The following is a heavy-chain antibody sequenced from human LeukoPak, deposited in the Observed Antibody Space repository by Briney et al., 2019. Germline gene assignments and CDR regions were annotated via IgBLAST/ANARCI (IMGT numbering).Heavy chain of an antibody. J-gene: IGHJ6*02. CDR2: IYNSGSI. D-gene: IGHD2-8*02. V-gene: IGHV4-59*08. Sequence: SETLSLTCTVSGGSISSYYWSWIRQPPGKGLEWIGYIYNSGSINYNPSLKSRVTTSVDTSKKQFSLKLSSVTAADTAVYYCARLRITGGHYYQHGLDVWGQGTTVTVSS. CDR3: ARLRITGGHYYQHGLDV. CDR1: GGSISSYY.